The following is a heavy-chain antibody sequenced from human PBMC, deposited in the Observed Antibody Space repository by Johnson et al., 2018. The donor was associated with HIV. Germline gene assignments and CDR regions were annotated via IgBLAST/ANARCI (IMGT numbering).Heavy chain of an antibody. V-gene: IGHV3-30*03. CDR3: ATFDAFDI. CDR1: GFTFSSYG. J-gene: IGHJ3*02. CDR2: ISFAGVKK. Sequence: QVQLLESGGGVVQPGRSLRLSCAASGFTFSSYGMAWVRQAPGKGLEWVTVISFAGVKKYYADSVKGRFTISRDNSKNTLYLQMNSLRAEDTAVYYCATFDAFDIWGQGTMVTVSS.